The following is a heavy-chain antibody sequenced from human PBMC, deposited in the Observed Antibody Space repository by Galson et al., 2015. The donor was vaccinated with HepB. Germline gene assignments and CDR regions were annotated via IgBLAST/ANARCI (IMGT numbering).Heavy chain of an antibody. D-gene: IGHD5-24*01. CDR1: GYTFTSYY. CDR3: ARDSPLRDGYNYFSGGIDISYFDY. V-gene: IGHV1-46*03. Sequence: SVKVSCKASGYTFTSYYMHWVRQAPGQGLEWMGIINPSGGSTSYAQKFQGRVTMTRDTSTSTVYMELSSLRSEDTAVYYCARDSPLRDGYNYFSGGIDISYFDYWGQGTLVTVSS. CDR2: INPSGGST. J-gene: IGHJ4*02.